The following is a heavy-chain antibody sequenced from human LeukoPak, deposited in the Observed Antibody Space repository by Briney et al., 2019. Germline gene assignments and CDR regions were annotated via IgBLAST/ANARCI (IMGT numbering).Heavy chain of an antibody. V-gene: IGHV1-8*01. D-gene: IGHD1-1*01. CDR1: GYTFTSYD. Sequence: GASVKVSCKASGYTFTSYDINWVRQATGQGLEWMGWMNPNSGNTGYAQKFQGRVTMTRNTSISTAYMELSSLRSEDTAVYYCVRRGYNWNDLYYYYGMDVWGQGTTVTVSS. CDR2: MNPNSGNT. J-gene: IGHJ6*02. CDR3: VRRGYNWNDLYYYYGMDV.